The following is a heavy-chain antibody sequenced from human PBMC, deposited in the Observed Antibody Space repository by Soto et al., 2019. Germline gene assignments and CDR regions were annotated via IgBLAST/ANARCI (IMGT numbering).Heavy chain of an antibody. Sequence: SESRSLTCTVSGGSIGSYYWSWIRQPPGKGLEWIGYIYYSGSTNYNPSLKSRVTISVDTSKNQFSLKLSSVTAADTAVYYCARLVVPAAIGDYYYYMDVWGKGTTVTVSS. D-gene: IGHD2-2*01. CDR3: ARLVVPAAIGDYYYYMDV. CDR2: IYYSGST. V-gene: IGHV4-59*08. CDR1: GGSIGSYY. J-gene: IGHJ6*03.